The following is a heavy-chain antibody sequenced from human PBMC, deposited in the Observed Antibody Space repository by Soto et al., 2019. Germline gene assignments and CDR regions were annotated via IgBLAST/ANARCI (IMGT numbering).Heavy chain of an antibody. D-gene: IGHD3-16*01. V-gene: IGHV5-51*01. Sequence: EVQLVQSGAEVKKPGESLKISCKGSGYAFNTYWLGWLRQMPGKGLEWMGVIYPDDSDTRYSPSFEGQVIMSVDKSLSTAYLQWRSLKASDTAIYYCAKHVTHRGGHSDAFDIWGHGTMVTVTT. CDR3: AKHVTHRGGHSDAFDI. CDR2: IYPDDSDT. CDR1: GYAFNTYW. J-gene: IGHJ3*02.